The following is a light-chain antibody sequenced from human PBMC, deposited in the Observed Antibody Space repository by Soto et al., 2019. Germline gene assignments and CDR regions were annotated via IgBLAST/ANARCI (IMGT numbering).Light chain of an antibody. V-gene: IGKV3-15*01. Sequence: EIVMTQSPATLSVSPGDRVTLSGRASQNVGSNVAWFQQRPGQAPRLLIYGASTRAAGIPGRFSGGGSDTEFTLTISSLQSEAFATYYCQQWIRWTFGQGTRLELK. CDR2: GAS. J-gene: IGKJ1*01. CDR3: QQWIRWT. CDR1: QNVGSN.